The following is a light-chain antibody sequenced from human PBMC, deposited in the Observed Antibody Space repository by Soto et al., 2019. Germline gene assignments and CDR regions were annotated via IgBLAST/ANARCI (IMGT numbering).Light chain of an antibody. CDR1: RSISSS. J-gene: IGKJ2*01. V-gene: IGKV1-39*01. CDR2: AAS. CDR3: QQSYSTPYT. Sequence: DIQMTQSPSSLSASVGDRVTITCRASRSISSSLNWYQQKPGKAPRLLIYAASNLQSGVPSRFSGSGSGTDFTLTISSLQPEDFPTYYCQQSYSTPYTFGQGTKLDIK.